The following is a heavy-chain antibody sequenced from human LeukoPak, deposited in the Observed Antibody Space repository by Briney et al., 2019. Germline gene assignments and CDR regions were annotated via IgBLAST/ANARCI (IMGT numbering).Heavy chain of an antibody. Sequence: PGGSLRLSCAASGFTFSSYAMSWVRQAPGKGLEWVSGINADDGRTYYADSVKGRFTISRDNSKNTLSLQLNSLRAEDTAVYYCARKSGDIDCWGQGTLVTVSS. D-gene: IGHD1-1*01. J-gene: IGHJ4*02. CDR2: INADDGRT. CDR3: ARKSGDIDC. V-gene: IGHV3-23*01. CDR1: GFTFSSYA.